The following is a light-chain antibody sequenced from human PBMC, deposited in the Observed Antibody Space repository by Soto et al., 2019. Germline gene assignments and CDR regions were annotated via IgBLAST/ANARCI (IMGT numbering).Light chain of an antibody. CDR2: DVT. CDR3: SSYAGSSIPVA. Sequence: QSALTQPPFASGSPGQSVTISCTGASSDVGGYNFVSWYQHHPGKAPRLMIYDVTQRPSGVPDRFSGSKSGNTASLTVSGLQVDDEAYYYCSSYAGSSIPVAFGGGTQLTVL. V-gene: IGLV2-8*01. CDR1: SSDVGGYNF. J-gene: IGLJ2*01.